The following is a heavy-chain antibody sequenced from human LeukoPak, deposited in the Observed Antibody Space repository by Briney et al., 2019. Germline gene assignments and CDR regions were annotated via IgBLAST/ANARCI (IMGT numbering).Heavy chain of an antibody. D-gene: IGHD2-2*01. CDR3: ARDRPAGTAASYYYYGMDV. Sequence: GGSLRLSCAASGFTFSSYAMSSVSQAPGKGLEWVSYISSSSSYTNYADSVKGRFTISRDNAKNSLYLQMNSLRAEDTTVYYCARDRPAGTAASYYYYGMDVWGKGTTVTVSS. V-gene: IGHV3-21*05. CDR1: GFTFSSYA. J-gene: IGHJ6*04. CDR2: ISSSSSYT.